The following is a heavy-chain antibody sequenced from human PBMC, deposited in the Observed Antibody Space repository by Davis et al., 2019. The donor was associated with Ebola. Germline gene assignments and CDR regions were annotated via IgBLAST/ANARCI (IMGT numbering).Heavy chain of an antibody. D-gene: IGHD6-13*01. CDR3: ARDLRWIAAAGNYFDY. CDR2: ISSSGSTI. CDR1: GFTFSDYY. V-gene: IGHV3-11*01. Sequence: GGSLRLSCAASGFTFSDYYMSWIRQAPGKGLEWVSYISSSGSTIYYADSVKGRFTISRDNAKNSLYLQMNSLRAEDTAVYYCARDLRWIAAAGNYFDYWGQGTLVTVSS. J-gene: IGHJ4*02.